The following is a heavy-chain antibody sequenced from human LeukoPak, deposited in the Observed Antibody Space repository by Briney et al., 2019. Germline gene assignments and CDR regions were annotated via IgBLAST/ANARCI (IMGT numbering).Heavy chain of an antibody. Sequence: ASVKVSCKASGYTFTSYYMHWVRQAPGQGLEWMGWINPNSGGTNYAQKFQGRVTMTRDTSISTAYMELSRLRSDDTAVYYCARLNCSGGSCYLIYFDYWGQGTLVTVSS. CDR1: GYTFTSYY. J-gene: IGHJ4*02. D-gene: IGHD2-15*01. CDR3: ARLNCSGGSCYLIYFDY. V-gene: IGHV1-2*02. CDR2: INPNSGGT.